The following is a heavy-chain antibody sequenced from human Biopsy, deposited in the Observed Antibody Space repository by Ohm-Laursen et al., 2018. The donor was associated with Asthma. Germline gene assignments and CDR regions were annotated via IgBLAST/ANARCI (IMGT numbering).Heavy chain of an antibody. D-gene: IGHD6-19*01. CDR3: AKIYDRLVLYGMDV. CDR1: GGSIISSSW. J-gene: IGHJ4*02. Sequence: PSETLSLTCTVSGGSIISSSWWSWVRQTPGKGLEWIGEIYHSGPTNYNPSLKSRVTISVDKSKNQFSLKLTSVTAADTAVYYCAKIYDRLVLYGMDVWGQGTLVTVSS. V-gene: IGHV4-4*02. CDR2: IYHSGPT.